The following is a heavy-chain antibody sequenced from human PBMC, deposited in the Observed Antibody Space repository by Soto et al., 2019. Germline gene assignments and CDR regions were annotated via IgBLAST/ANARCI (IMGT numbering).Heavy chain of an antibody. Sequence: PSETLSLTCTVSGGSISTYYWGWIRQPPGKGLEWIGSIYYSGSTYYNPSLKSRVTISVDTSKNQFSLKLSSVTAADTAVYYCARHFFNGADFSEPYFDSLGHGPLVTVPQ. V-gene: IGHV4-39*01. D-gene: IGHD2-21*02. CDR1: GGSISTYY. CDR3: ARHFFNGADFSEPYFDS. J-gene: IGHJ4*01. CDR2: IYYSGST.